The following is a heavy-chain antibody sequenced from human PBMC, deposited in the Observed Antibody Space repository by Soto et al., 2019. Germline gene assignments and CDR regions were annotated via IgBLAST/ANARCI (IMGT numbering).Heavy chain of an antibody. CDR2: ISYDGSNK. J-gene: IGHJ4*02. CDR1: GFTFSSYA. D-gene: IGHD1-26*01. V-gene: IGHV3-30-3*01. CDR3: ARDAPAGGATPEGDYFDY. Sequence: QVQLVESGGGVVQPGRSLRLSCAASGFTFSSYAMHWVRQAPGKGLEGGAVISYDGSNKYYADSVKGRFTISRDNSKNTLYLQMNSLRAEDTAVYYCARDAPAGGATPEGDYFDYWGQGTLVTVSS.